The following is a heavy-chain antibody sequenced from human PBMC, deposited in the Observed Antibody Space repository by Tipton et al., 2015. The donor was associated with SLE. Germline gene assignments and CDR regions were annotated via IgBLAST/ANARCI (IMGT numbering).Heavy chain of an antibody. CDR3: ATDCYDAAGYQSVDE. J-gene: IGHJ1*01. V-gene: IGHV4-59*11. CDR1: GVSISDHY. CDR2: VFYSGSS. Sequence: LRLSCTVSGVSISDHYWTWIRQPPGKGLEWLAYVFYSGSSNFNRAHYNPSLMGRVTISVDTSKNQISRHLTSVTSADTAVYYCATDCYDAAGYQSVDEWGQGARVTVSS. D-gene: IGHD2-21*01.